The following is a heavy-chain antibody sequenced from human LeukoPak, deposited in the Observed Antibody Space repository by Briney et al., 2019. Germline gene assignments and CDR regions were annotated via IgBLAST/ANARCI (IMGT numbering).Heavy chain of an antibody. D-gene: IGHD5-18*01. CDR3: AREGAVATAMLSLDY. J-gene: IGHJ4*02. CDR1: GYTFTSYY. V-gene: IGHV1-46*01. Sequence: ASVKVSCKASGYTFTSYYIHWVRQAPGQGLEWMGIINPNFGSTSYAQKFQGRVTMTSDMSTSTVYMELSSLRFDDTAIYYCAREGAVATAMLSLDYWGQGALVTVSS. CDR2: INPNFGST.